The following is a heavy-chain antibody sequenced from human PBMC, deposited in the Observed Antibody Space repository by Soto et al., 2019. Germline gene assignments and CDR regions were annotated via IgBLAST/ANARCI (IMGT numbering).Heavy chain of an antibody. CDR3: ARDSPIVGGTGASDI. CDR2: IYYSGST. Sequence: SETLSLTCTVSGGSISSSSYYWGWIRQPPGKGLEWIGSIYYSGSTYYNPSLKSRVTISVDTSKNQFSLKLSSVTAADTAVYYCARDSPIVGGTGASDIWGQGTMVTVSS. CDR1: GGSISSSSYY. V-gene: IGHV4-39*02. J-gene: IGHJ3*02. D-gene: IGHD1-26*01.